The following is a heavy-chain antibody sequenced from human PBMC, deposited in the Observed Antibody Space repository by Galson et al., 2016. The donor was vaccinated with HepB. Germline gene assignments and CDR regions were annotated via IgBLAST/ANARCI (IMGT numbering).Heavy chain of an antibody. Sequence: SLRLSCAASGFTFSSYVLHWVRQAPGKGLEWVAVLSDDGSDKYYADSVKGRFTVTRDNSKNTLYLQMNSLGAEDTAVYFCARAYYVVLTDYVYGMDVWGRATTVTVSS. CDR3: ARAYYVVLTDYVYGMDV. J-gene: IGHJ6*02. V-gene: IGHV3-30*03. D-gene: IGHD3-9*01. CDR2: LSDDGSDK. CDR1: GFTFSSYV.